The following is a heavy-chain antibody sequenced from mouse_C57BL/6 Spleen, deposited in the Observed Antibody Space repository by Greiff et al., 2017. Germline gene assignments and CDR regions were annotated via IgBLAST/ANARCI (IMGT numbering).Heavy chain of an antibody. CDR3: ARPITTVVATRGAMDY. J-gene: IGHJ4*01. CDR1: GYAFTNYL. V-gene: IGHV1-54*01. CDR2: INPGSGGT. Sequence: VQLQQSGAELVRPGTSVKVSCKASGYAFTNYLIAWVKQRPGQGLEWIGVINPGSGGTNYNEKFKGKATLTADKSSSTAYMQRSSLTSEDAAVYFCARPITTVVATRGAMDYWGQGTSVTVSS. D-gene: IGHD1-1*01.